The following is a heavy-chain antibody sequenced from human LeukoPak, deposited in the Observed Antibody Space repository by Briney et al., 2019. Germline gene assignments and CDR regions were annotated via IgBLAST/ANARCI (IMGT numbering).Heavy chain of an antibody. D-gene: IGHD1-26*01. J-gene: IGHJ4*02. CDR3: VKASYSGSWHLLFDY. V-gene: IGHV3-74*01. CDR2: VKSDGTNT. Sequence: GGSLRLSCAASGFAFSNYWMHWVRQVPGKGLLWVSHVKSDGTNTRYADSVKGRFTISRDNAENTLYLQMNSLSAEDTAVYYCVKASYSGSWHLLFDYWGQGTLVTVSS. CDR1: GFAFSNYW.